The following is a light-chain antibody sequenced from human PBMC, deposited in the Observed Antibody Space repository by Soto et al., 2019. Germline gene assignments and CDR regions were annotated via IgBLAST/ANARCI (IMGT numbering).Light chain of an antibody. CDR2: GAS. J-gene: IGKJ1*01. V-gene: IGKV3-20*01. CDR1: QSVNSN. CDR3: QQYGSSPKT. Sequence: IVMTQSPATLSVSPGERATLSCRASQSVNSNLAWYQQKPGQAPRLLIYGASSRATGIPDRFSGSGSGTDFTLTISRLEPEDFAVYYCQQYGSSPKTFGQGTKV.